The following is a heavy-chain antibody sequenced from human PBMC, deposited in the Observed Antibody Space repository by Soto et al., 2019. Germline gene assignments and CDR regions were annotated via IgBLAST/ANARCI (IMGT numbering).Heavy chain of an antibody. CDR2: IYYSGST. V-gene: IGHV4-31*03. D-gene: IGHD3-22*01. CDR1: GGSISRGGYY. CDR3: ARAPSYDSSGYYLYYFDY. Sequence: SETLSLTCTVSGGSISRGGYYWSWIRQHPGKGLEWIGYIYYSGSTYYNPSLKSRVTISVDTSKNQFSLKLSSVTAADTAVYYCARAPSYDSSGYYLYYFDYWGQGTLVTVSS. J-gene: IGHJ4*02.